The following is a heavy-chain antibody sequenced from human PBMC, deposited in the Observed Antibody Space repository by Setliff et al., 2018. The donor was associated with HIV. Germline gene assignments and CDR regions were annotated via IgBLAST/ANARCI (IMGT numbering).Heavy chain of an antibody. CDR1: GGSISRSNW. CDR2: IYYTGYT. CDR3: ARAHESGMRWVDT. D-gene: IGHD2-15*01. V-gene: IGHV4-4*02. Sequence: SETLSLTCAVSGGSISRSNWWTWVRQSPGKGLEWIGEIYYTGYTTFSPSLKSRVSISVDTSKNQFSLNLTSVTAADVAIYYCARAHESGMRWVDTWGPGTLVTVSS. J-gene: IGHJ5*02.